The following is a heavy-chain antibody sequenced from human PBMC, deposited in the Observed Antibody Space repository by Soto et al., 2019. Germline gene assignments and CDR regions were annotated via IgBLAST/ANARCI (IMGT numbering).Heavy chain of an antibody. CDR3: ASNHNSDFWSVPTSLDY. D-gene: IGHD3-3*01. V-gene: IGHV3-7*03. J-gene: IGHJ4*02. Sequence: GGSLRLSCATSGFSFGSYWMTWVRQAAGKGLEWVANIHQDGSEHFSVDSGKGRLSISRDNAKNTLYLQMNSLSADDTAMYYCASNHNSDFWSVPTSLDYWGQGSLVTVSS. CDR2: IHQDGSEH. CDR1: GFSFGSYW.